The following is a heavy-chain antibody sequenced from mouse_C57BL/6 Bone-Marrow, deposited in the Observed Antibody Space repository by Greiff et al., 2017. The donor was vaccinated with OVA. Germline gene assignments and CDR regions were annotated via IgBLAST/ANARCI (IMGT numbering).Heavy chain of an antibody. D-gene: IGHD1-1*01. CDR2: IYPRSGNT. CDR1: GYTFTSYG. Sequence: QVQLQQSGAELARPGASVKLSCKASGYTFTSYGISWVKQRTGQGLEWIGEIYPRSGNTYYNEKFKGKATLTADKSSSTAYMELRSLTSEDSAVYFCAAIYYCGSSYSWFAYWGQGTLVTVSA. CDR3: AAIYYCGSSYSWFAY. J-gene: IGHJ3*01. V-gene: IGHV1-81*01.